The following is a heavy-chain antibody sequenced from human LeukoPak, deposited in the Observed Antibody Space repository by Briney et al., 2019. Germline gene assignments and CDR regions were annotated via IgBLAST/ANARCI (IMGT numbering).Heavy chain of an antibody. J-gene: IGHJ4*02. CDR3: GREGRVSGYDFDC. CDR2: FKSDGRGT. V-gene: IGHV3-74*03. Sequence: GSLRPSFAAPGFPFRSYWRHWVPPAPGKGLGWVSRFKSDGRGTTYADSVKGRFTISKNKARKTRYLQMNSLEVRARARFYCGREGRVSGYDFDCWRQPTLVTVCS. D-gene: IGHD5-12*01. CDR1: GFPFRSYW.